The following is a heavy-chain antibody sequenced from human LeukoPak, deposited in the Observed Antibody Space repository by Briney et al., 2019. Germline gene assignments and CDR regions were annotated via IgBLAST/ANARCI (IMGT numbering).Heavy chain of an antibody. D-gene: IGHD6-13*01. Sequence: GGSLRLSCAASGFTFSSYVVSWVRQAPGKGLEWVSAISGSGGSTYYADSVKGRFTISRDNSKNTLYLQMNSLRAEDTAVYYCAKDRVSSSGAFDIWGQGTMVTVSS. CDR3: AKDRVSSSGAFDI. CDR2: ISGSGGST. CDR1: GFTFSSYV. V-gene: IGHV3-23*01. J-gene: IGHJ3*02.